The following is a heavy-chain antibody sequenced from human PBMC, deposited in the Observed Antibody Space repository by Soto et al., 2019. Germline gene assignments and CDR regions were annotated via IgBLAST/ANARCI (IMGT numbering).Heavy chain of an antibody. Sequence: GESLKISCKGSGYSFTNYWIGWVRQMPGKGLEWMGIINPADSDTRYSPSFQGQVTVSVDKSISTAYLQRGSLKASDTAMYYCVRPDRTGYYSHWGQGNPVTVSS. V-gene: IGHV5-51*01. CDR3: VRPDRTGYYSH. CDR2: INPADSDT. J-gene: IGHJ4*02. D-gene: IGHD3-9*01. CDR1: GYSFTNYW.